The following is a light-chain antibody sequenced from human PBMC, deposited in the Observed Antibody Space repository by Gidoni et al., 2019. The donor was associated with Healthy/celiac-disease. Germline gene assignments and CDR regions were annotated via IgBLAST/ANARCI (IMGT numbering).Light chain of an antibody. CDR3: SSYTSSSTLGVFV. Sequence: QSALTQPASVSGSPGQAIPISCTGTSSDVGGYNFVSWYQQHPGKAPKLMIYEVSNRPSGVSNRFSGSKSGNTASLTISGLQAEDEADYYCSSYTSSSTLGVFVFGTGTKVTVL. CDR1: SSDVGGYNF. V-gene: IGLV2-14*01. J-gene: IGLJ1*01. CDR2: EVS.